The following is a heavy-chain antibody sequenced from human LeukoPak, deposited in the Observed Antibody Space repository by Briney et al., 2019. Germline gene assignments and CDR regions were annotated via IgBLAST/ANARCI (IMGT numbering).Heavy chain of an antibody. CDR2: ISSSGSTI. Sequence: GGSLRLSCAASGFTFSSYWMSWIRQAPGKGLEWVSYISSSGSTIYYADSVKGRFTISRDNSKNTLYLQMNSLRAEDTAVYYCAKEARNSDGYNYGDLYYYYYMDVWGKGTTVTISS. D-gene: IGHD5-24*01. J-gene: IGHJ6*03. V-gene: IGHV3-48*01. CDR1: GFTFSSYW. CDR3: AKEARNSDGYNYGDLYYYYYMDV.